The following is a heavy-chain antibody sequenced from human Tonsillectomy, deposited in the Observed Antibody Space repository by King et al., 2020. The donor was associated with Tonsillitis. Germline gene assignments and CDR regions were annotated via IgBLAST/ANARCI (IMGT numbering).Heavy chain of an antibody. J-gene: IGHJ4*02. CDR1: GGSISSGGYY. Sequence: VQLQESGPGLVKPSQTLSLTCTVSGGSISSGGYYWSWIRQHPGKGLEWIGYIYYSGSTYCNPSLKSRVTISVDTSKNQFSLKLSSVTAADTAVYYCARGTMVRGAPFDYWGQGTLVTVSS. CDR3: ARGTMVRGAPFDY. CDR2: IYYSGST. V-gene: IGHV4-31*03. D-gene: IGHD3-10*01.